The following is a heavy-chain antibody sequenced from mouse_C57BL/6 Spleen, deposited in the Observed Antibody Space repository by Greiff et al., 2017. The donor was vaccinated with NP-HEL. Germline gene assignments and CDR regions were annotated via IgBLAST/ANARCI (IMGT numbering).Heavy chain of an antibody. V-gene: IGHV1-55*01. CDR2: IYPGSGST. D-gene: IGHD1-1*01. J-gene: IGHJ2*01. Sequence: QVQLQQPGAELVKPGASVKMSCKASGYTFTSYWITWVKQRPGQGLEWIGDIYPGSGSTNYNEKFKSKATLTVVTSSSTAYMQHSSLTSEDSAVYYCARGVTTVVPFDYWGQGTTLTVSS. CDR3: ARGVTTVVPFDY. CDR1: GYTFTSYW.